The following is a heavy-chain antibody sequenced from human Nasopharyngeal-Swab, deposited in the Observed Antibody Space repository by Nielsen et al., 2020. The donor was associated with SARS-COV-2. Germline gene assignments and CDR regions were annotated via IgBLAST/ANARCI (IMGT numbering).Heavy chain of an antibody. Sequence: WIRQPPGKGLEWIGRMYTSGETYYNPSLKSRVTISEDTSKNQFSLKMRSVTAADTATYYCARDGVLSPIDYWGQGTLVTV. J-gene: IGHJ4*02. CDR2: MYTSGET. D-gene: IGHD3-3*01. CDR3: ARDGVLSPIDY. V-gene: IGHV4-61*02.